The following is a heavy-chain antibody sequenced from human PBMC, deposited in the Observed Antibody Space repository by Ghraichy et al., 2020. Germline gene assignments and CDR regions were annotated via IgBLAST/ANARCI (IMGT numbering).Heavy chain of an antibody. D-gene: IGHD2-21*02. Sequence: GGSLRLSCAASGFTFSSYSMNWVRQAPGKGLEWVSSISSSSSYIYYADSVKGRFTISRDNAKNSLYLQMNSLRAEDTAVYYCARGDVVVTAISEALDYWGQGTLVTVSS. V-gene: IGHV3-21*01. J-gene: IGHJ4*02. CDR2: ISSSSSYI. CDR1: GFTFSSYS. CDR3: ARGDVVVTAISEALDY.